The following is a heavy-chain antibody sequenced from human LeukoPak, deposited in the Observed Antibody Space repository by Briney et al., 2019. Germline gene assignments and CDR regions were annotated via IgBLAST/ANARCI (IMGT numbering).Heavy chain of an antibody. CDR2: IYYSGST. Sequence: SETLSLTCTVSGGSISTSSYSWGWIRQPPGKGLEWIGSIYYSGSTYYNPSLKSRVTISVETSKNQFSLKLKSVTAADTAVYYCARGGYYGSGNDFRFDPWGQGTLVTVSS. J-gene: IGHJ5*02. V-gene: IGHV4-39*07. CDR1: GGSISTSSYS. CDR3: ARGGYYGSGNDFRFDP. D-gene: IGHD3-10*01.